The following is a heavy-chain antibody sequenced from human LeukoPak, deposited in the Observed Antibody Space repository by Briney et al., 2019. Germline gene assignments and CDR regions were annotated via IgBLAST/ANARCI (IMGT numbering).Heavy chain of an antibody. J-gene: IGHJ3*02. CDR2: IKEDGSVK. V-gene: IGHV3-7*01. CDR3: ARDYASGRGAFDI. Sequence: GGSLRLSCAASGFMFSSCWMSWSRRLPGKGLKWWPNIKEDGSVKYYVDSMKGRLTISRDNPKNSLYLQMNSLRAEDTAVYYCARDYASGRGAFDIWGQGTMVTVSS. CDR1: GFMFSSCW. D-gene: IGHD3-10*01.